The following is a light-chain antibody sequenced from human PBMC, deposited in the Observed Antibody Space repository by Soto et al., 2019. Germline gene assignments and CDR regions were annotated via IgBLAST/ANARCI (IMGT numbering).Light chain of an antibody. CDR2: GTS. V-gene: IGKV3-20*01. J-gene: IGKJ1*01. CDR3: QQYGSSPRT. Sequence: EVVLTQFPGTLSLSPGERATLSCRASQSVNSRYLAWYQQKPGQAPGLLIYGTSSRATGIPDRVSGSGSGTDFTLTISRLEPEDFAVYYCQQYGSSPRTFGQGTKVEIK. CDR1: QSVNSRY.